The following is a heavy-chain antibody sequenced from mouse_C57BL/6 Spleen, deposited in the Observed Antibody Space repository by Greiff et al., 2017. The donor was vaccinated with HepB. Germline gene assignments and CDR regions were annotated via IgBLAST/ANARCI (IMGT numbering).Heavy chain of an antibody. CDR1: GYTFTSYW. CDR3: ATFYYDYDPYTMDY. D-gene: IGHD2-4*01. Sequence: VQLQQPGAELVKPGASVKLSCKASGYTFTSYWMHWVKQRPGQGLEWIGMIHPNSGSTNYNEKFKSKATLTVDKSSSTAYMQLSSLTSEDSAVYYCATFYYDYDPYTMDYWGQGTSVTVSS. V-gene: IGHV1-64*01. CDR2: IHPNSGST. J-gene: IGHJ4*01.